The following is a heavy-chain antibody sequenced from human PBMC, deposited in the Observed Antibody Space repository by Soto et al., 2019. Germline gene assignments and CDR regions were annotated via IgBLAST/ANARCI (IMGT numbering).Heavy chain of an antibody. V-gene: IGHV3-9*01. CDR2: ISWNSGRI. CDR1: GFTFDDYA. J-gene: IGHJ6*02. D-gene: IGHD3-16*01. Sequence: EMQLVESGGGLVQPGRSLRLSCAASGFTFDDYAMYWVRQAPGKGLEWVSGISWNSGRIGYADSVKGRFTISRDNAKNSLYLQMNSLRPEDTALYYCAKARLWGGDGYNSFYDNAMDVWGQGTTVTVSS. CDR3: AKARLWGGDGYNSFYDNAMDV.